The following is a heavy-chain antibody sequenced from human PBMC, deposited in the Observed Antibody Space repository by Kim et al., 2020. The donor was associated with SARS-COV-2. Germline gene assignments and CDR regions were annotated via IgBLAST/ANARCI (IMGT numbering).Heavy chain of an antibody. CDR3: ARDLGSDNWGGYYYYGMDV. Sequence: GVSLRLSCAASGFTLSSYRMNWVSQAPGKGLEWVSSISSSSSYIYYADSVKGRFTISRDNAKNSLYLQMNSLRAEDTAVYYCARDLGSDNWGGYYYYGMDVWGQGTTVTVSS. J-gene: IGHJ6*01. V-gene: IGHV3-21*01. D-gene: IGHD7-27*01. CDR1: GFTLSSYR. CDR2: ISSSSSYI.